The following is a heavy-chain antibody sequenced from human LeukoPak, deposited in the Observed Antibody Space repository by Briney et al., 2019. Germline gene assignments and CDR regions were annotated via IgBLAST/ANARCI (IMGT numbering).Heavy chain of an antibody. J-gene: IGHJ4*02. CDR3: AREGYYYDSSGYYHPASLDY. V-gene: IGHV3-21*01. D-gene: IGHD3-22*01. CDR2: ISSSGNYI. Sequence: GGPLRLSCAASGFTFSTYSMNWVRQAPGKGLEWVSSISSSGNYIYYADSVKGRFIISRDNAKNSLYLQMNSLRAEDTAVYYCAREGYYYDSSGYYHPASLDYWGQGTLVTVSS. CDR1: GFTFSTYS.